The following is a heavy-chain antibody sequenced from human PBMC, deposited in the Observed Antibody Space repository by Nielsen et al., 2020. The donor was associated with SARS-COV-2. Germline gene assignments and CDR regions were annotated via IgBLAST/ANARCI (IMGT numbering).Heavy chain of an antibody. CDR3: AREGDISHYGMDV. CDR1: GGSISSGGYY. V-gene: IGHV4-61*08. CDR2: IYYSGST. J-gene: IGHJ6*02. Sequence: SETLSLTCTVSGGSISSGGYYWSWIRQPPGKGLEWIGYIYYSGSTNYNPSLKSRVTISVDTSKNQFSLKLSSVTAADTAVYYCAREGDISHYGMDVWGQGTTVTVSS. D-gene: IGHD3-9*01.